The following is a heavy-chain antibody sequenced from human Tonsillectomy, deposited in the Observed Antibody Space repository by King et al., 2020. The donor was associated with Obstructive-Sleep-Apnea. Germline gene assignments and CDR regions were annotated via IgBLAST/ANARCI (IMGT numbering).Heavy chain of an antibody. J-gene: IGHJ4*02. CDR2: ISGNGGDT. V-gene: IGHV3-30*18. D-gene: IGHD6-13*01. CDR3: AKGEWSSRSIDY. Sequence: VQLVESGGGVVQPGTSLRLACAASGFSFSTRDIHWVRQAPGEGREWVALISGNGGDTYDVDSVKGRLTISRDNSKTTLYLEMNGLRAEDTAAYYCAKGEWSSRSIDYWGQGTLVTVSS. CDR1: GFSFSTRD.